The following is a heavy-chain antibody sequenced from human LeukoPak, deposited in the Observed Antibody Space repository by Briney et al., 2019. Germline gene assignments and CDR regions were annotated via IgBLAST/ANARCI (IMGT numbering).Heavy chain of an antibody. D-gene: IGHD6-6*01. CDR3: ATEGSSSLSSFDY. J-gene: IGHJ4*02. CDR1: GGTFNNYA. Sequence: GASVKVSCKASGGTFNNYAISWVRQAPGQGLEWMGGIIPIFGTTNYAQKFQGRVTITADESTSAAYMELSSLRSEDTAVYYCATEGSSSLSSFDYWGQGTPVTVSS. V-gene: IGHV1-69*13. CDR2: IIPIFGTT.